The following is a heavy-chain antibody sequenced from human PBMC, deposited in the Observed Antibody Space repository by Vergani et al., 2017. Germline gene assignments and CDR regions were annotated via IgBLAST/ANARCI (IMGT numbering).Heavy chain of an antibody. CDR3: AKDRLEGYCSGGSCYSGGDY. D-gene: IGHD2-15*01. CDR1: GFTFSSYG. CDR2: ISYDGSNK. J-gene: IGHJ4*02. Sequence: QVQLVESGGGVVQPGRSLRLSCAASGFTFSSYGMHWVRQAPGKGLEWVAVISYDGSNKYYADSVKGRFTISRDNSKNTLYLQMNSLRAEDTAVYYCAKDRLEGYCSGGSCYSGGDYWGQGTLVTGSS. V-gene: IGHV3-30*18.